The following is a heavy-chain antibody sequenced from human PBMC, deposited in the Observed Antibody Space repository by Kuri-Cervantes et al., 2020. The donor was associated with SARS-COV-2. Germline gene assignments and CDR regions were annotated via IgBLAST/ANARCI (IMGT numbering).Heavy chain of an antibody. J-gene: IGHJ4*02. Sequence: GSLRFSCTVSGGSISSSSYYWGWIRQPPGKGLEWIGSIYYSGSTYYNPSLKSRVTISVDTSKNQFSLDLSSVTAADTAVYYCARHYCTAPTCQWKTYFDYWGQGTRVTVSS. CDR2: IYYSGST. D-gene: IGHD2-8*02. CDR3: ARHYCTAPTCQWKTYFDY. V-gene: IGHV4-39*01. CDR1: GGSISSSSYY.